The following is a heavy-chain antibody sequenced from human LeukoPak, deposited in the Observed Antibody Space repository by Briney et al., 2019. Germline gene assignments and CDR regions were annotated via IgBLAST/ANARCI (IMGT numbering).Heavy chain of an antibody. CDR1: GFTFSSYA. CDR2: ISYDGSNK. Sequence: GGSLRLSCGASGFTFSSYAMHWVRQAPGKGLEWVAVISYDGSNKYYADSVKGRFTISRDNSKNTLYLQMNSLRAEDTAVYYCARGSGYDRIYYFDYWGQGTLVTVSS. V-gene: IGHV3-30*04. J-gene: IGHJ4*02. CDR3: ARGSGYDRIYYFDY. D-gene: IGHD5-12*01.